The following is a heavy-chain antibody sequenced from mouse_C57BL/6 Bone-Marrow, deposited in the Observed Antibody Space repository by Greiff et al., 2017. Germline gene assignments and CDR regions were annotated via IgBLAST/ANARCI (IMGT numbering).Heavy chain of an antibody. CDR1: GFNIKDDY. V-gene: IGHV14-4*01. Sequence: EVKLQQSGAELVRPGASVKLSCTASGFNIKDDYMHWVKQRPEQGLEWIGWIDPEDGDTEYASKFQGKATITADTSSNTASLQLSSLTSEDTAVYYCTTIYYDYDWFAYWGQGTLVTVSA. CDR2: IDPEDGDT. D-gene: IGHD2-4*01. CDR3: TTIYYDYDWFAY. J-gene: IGHJ3*01.